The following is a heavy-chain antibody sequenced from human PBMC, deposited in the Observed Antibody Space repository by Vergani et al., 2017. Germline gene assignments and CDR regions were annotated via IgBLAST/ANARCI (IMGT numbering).Heavy chain of an antibody. Sequence: QVQLLQSGAEVKKPGASVKVSCKASGYSFATSAISWVRQAPGQGLEWMGWISPYNGDTNYAQHFQGRVTMTTDTSTSTAYMDLRSLTSDDTAVYYCAKMSRGRYCDSSSCPNPSDNWGQGTLVTVSS. J-gene: IGHJ4*02. CDR1: GYSFATSA. CDR3: AKMSRGRYCDSSSCPNPSDN. D-gene: IGHD3-9*01. CDR2: ISPYNGDT. V-gene: IGHV1-18*01.